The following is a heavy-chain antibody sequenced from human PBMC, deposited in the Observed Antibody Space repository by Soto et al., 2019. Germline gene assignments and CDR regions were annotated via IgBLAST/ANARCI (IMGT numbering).Heavy chain of an antibody. D-gene: IGHD3-3*01. CDR2: INHSGNT. CDR1: SGSFSGYY. V-gene: IGHV4-34*01. J-gene: IGHJ4*02. CDR3: ASERITIFGVVYDF. Sequence: SETLSLTCAVYSGSFSGYYWSWVRQPPGKGLEWIGEINHSGNTDYNPSLKSRVTISVDTSQNHFSLNLNSVTAADTAVYYCASERITIFGVVYDFWGQGTIITFST.